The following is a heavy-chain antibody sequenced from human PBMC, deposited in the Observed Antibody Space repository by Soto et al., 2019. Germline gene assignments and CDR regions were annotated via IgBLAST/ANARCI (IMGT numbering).Heavy chain of an antibody. J-gene: IGHJ4*02. V-gene: IGHV4-34*01. CDR1: GGSFSGYY. CDR2: INHSGST. D-gene: IGHD5-18*01. Sequence: SETLSLTCAVYGGSFSGYYWSWIRQPPGKGLEWIGEINHSGSTNYNPSLKSRVTISVDTSKNQFSLKLSSVTAADTAVYYCARGISRPAMVINPFDYWGQGTLVTVSS. CDR3: ARGISRPAMVINPFDY.